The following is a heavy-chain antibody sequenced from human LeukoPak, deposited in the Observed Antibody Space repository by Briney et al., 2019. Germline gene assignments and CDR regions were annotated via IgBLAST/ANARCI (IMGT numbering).Heavy chain of an antibody. CDR2: ISNTGGYI. D-gene: IGHD3-10*01. Sequence: GGSLRLSCAASGFTFTSYGMNWVRQAPGKGLEWVSSISNTGGYIYYADSVKGRFTISRDNAKNSLYLQLNSLRAEDTAVYFCARDEMYGSGSYAYFDYWGRGTLVTVSS. J-gene: IGHJ4*02. CDR1: GFTFTSYG. V-gene: IGHV3-21*01. CDR3: ARDEMYGSGSYAYFDY.